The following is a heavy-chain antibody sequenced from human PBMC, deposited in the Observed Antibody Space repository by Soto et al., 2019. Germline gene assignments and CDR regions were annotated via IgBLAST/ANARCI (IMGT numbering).Heavy chain of an antibody. D-gene: IGHD6-19*01. CDR2: IKSDGSST. Sequence: EVQLVESGGGLVQPGGSLRLSCAASGFTFSSYWMHWVRQAPGKGLVWVSRIKSDGSSTSYADSVKGRFTMSRDNAKNTLYMKLNILRAEDPAVYYCASPYSRGWPDTGEFDYWGQGTLVTVS. V-gene: IGHV3-74*01. CDR1: GFTFSSYW. J-gene: IGHJ4*02. CDR3: ASPYSRGWPDTGEFDY.